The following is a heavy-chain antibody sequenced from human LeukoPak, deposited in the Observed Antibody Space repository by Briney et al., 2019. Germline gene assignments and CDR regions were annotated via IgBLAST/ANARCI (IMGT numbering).Heavy chain of an antibody. CDR3: ASDIVVVPAATLTKPMDV. J-gene: IGHJ6*03. D-gene: IGHD2-2*01. CDR2: INPNSGGT. Sequence: ASVKVSCKASGYTFTGYYMHWVRQAPGQGLEWMGRINPNSGGTNYAQKFQGRVTMTRDTSISTAYMELSRLRSDDTAVYYCASDIVVVPAATLTKPMDVWGKGTTVTVSS. CDR1: GYTFTGYY. V-gene: IGHV1-2*06.